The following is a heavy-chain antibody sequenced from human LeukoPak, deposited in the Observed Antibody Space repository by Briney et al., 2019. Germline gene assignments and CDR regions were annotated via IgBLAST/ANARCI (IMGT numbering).Heavy chain of an antibody. CDR1: GYTFTNYG. Sequence: GASVKVSCKAFGYTFTNYGISWVRQAPGQGLEWIGWISVYNGNTSYAQKFQGRVTMTTDTSTSTVYMELRSLRSDDTAVYYCAREATLDYWGQGTLVTVSS. D-gene: IGHD5-12*01. CDR3: AREATLDY. CDR2: ISVYNGNT. J-gene: IGHJ4*02. V-gene: IGHV1-18*01.